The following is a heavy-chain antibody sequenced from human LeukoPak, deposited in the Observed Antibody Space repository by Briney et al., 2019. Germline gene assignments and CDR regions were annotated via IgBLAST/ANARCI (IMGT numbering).Heavy chain of an antibody. J-gene: IGHJ4*02. D-gene: IGHD2-2*01. CDR2: ISGSGGST. Sequence: QSGGSLRLSCAASGFTFSSYAMSWVRQAPGKGLEWVSAISGSGGSTYYADSVKGRFTISRDNSKNTLYLQMNSLRAEDTAVYYCAKRYCSSTSCSARFDYWGQGTLVTVSS. V-gene: IGHV3-23*01. CDR3: AKRYCSSTSCSARFDY. CDR1: GFTFSSYA.